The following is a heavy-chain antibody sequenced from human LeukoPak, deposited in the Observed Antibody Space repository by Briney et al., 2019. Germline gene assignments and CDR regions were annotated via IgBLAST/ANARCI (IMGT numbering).Heavy chain of an antibody. Sequence: PGGSLRLSCAASGFTFSSSAMSWVRQAPGKGLVWVSHINSDGSWTSYADSVKGRFTISRDNAKNTLYLQMNSLRVEDTAVYYCARGRPHGNDYWGQGTLVTVSS. CDR3: ARGRPHGNDY. D-gene: IGHD4-23*01. V-gene: IGHV3-74*01. J-gene: IGHJ4*02. CDR1: GFTFSSSA. CDR2: INSDGSWT.